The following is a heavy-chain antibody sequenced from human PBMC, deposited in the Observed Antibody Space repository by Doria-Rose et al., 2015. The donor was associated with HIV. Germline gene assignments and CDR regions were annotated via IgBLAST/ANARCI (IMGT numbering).Heavy chain of an antibody. CDR2: INWNGGST. V-gene: IGHV3-20*04. CDR3: AREVRSTIDARGNWFDP. Sequence: VQLVQSGGGVVRPGGSLRLSCAASGFTFDDYGMTWVRQAPGKGLEWVSNINWNGGSTGYADSVKGRFTISRDNAKNSLYLQMNNLRAEDTALYYCAREVRSTIDARGNWFDPWGQGTPVTVSA. D-gene: IGHD6-6*01. J-gene: IGHJ5*02. CDR1: GFTFDDYG.